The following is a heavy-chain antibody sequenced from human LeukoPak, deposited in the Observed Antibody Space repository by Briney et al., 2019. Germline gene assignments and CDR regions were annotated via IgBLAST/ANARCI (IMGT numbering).Heavy chain of an antibody. CDR2: INWNGRST. J-gene: IGHJ6*03. CDR1: GFTFDDYG. CDR3: ARGEPAATYYYYYMDV. D-gene: IGHD2-15*01. Sequence: SGGSLRLSCAASGFTFDDYGMSWVSQAPGKGLEGVSGINWNGRSTGYEDSLKGRFTISRDNTKNSLYLQMNSLRAEDTALYYCARGEPAATYYYYYMDVWGKGTTVTVSS. V-gene: IGHV3-20*04.